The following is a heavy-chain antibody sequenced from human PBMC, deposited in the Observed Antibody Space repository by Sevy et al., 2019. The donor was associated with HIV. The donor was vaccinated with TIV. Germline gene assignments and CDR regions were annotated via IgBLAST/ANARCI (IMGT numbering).Heavy chain of an antibody. Sequence: GGSLRLSCAASGFTFSSYSMNWVRQAPGKGLEWVSSISSSSSYIYYADSVKGRFTISRDNAKNSLYLQMNSLRAEDTTVYYCARGSAGTFDYWGQGTLVTVSS. CDR3: ARGSAGTFDY. V-gene: IGHV3-21*01. CDR2: ISSSSSYI. J-gene: IGHJ4*02. CDR1: GFTFSSYS. D-gene: IGHD6-13*01.